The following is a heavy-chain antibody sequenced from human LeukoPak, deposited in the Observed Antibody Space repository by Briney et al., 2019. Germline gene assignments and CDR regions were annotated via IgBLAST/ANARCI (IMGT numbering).Heavy chain of an antibody. CDR3: AKPLHRGYSSGWYVDY. V-gene: IGHV3-30*02. CDR2: IRYDGSNK. Sequence: PGGSLRLSCAASGFTFSSYGMHWVRQAPGKGLEWVAFIRYDGSNKYYADSVKGRFAISRDNSKNTLYLQMNSLRAEDTAVYYCAKPLHRGYSSGWYVDYWGQGTLVTVSS. J-gene: IGHJ4*02. CDR1: GFTFSSYG. D-gene: IGHD6-19*01.